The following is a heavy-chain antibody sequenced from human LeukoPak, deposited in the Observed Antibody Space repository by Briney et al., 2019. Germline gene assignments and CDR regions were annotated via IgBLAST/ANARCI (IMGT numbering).Heavy chain of an antibody. CDR3: ARDSFETDIDY. J-gene: IGHJ4*02. D-gene: IGHD1-14*01. CDR1: GGSFSGYY. CDR2: INHSGST. Sequence: SETLSLTCAVYGGSFSGYYWSWIRQPPGKGLEWIGEINHSGSTNYNPSLKSRVTISVDTSKNQFSLKLSSVTGADTAVYYCARDSFETDIDYWGQGTLVTVSS. V-gene: IGHV4-34*01.